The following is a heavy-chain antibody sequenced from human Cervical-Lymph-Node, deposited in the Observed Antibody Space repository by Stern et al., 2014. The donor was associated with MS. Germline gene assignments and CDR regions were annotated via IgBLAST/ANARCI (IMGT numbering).Heavy chain of an antibody. CDR3: ASTGYSHGYCDY. CDR2: IYYSGRT. D-gene: IGHD5-18*01. CDR1: GGSISSGDYY. V-gene: IGHV4-30-4*01. Sequence: QVQLQESGPGLVKPSQTLSLTCTVSGGSISSGDYYWSWIRQPPGKGLEWIGYIYYSGRTYYNPSLKSRVIISVDTSKNQFSLKLSSVTAADTAIYYCASTGYSHGYCDYWGQGALVTVSS. J-gene: IGHJ4*02.